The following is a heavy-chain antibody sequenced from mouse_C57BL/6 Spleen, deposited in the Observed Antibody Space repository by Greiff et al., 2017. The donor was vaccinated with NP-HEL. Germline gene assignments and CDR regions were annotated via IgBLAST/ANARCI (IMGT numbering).Heavy chain of an antibody. J-gene: IGHJ3*01. CDR3: ARESPGQGFAY. D-gene: IGHD3-3*01. CDR1: GYTFTDYY. Sequence: EVQLQQSGPELVKPGASVKISCKASGYTFTDYYMNWVKQSHGKSLEWIGDINPNNGGTSYNQKFKGKATLTVDKSSSTAYMELRSLTSEDSAVYYCARESPGQGFAYWGQGTLVTVSA. V-gene: IGHV1-26*01. CDR2: INPNNGGT.